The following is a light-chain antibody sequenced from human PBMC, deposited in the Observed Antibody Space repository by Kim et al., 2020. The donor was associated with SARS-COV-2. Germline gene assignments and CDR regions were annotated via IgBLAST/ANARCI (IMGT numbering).Light chain of an antibody. CDR2: GKN. CDR3: NPRDGSDDHLVV. V-gene: IGLV3-19*01. CDR1: SLRSYY. Sequence: LGQTVRITCQGDSLRSYYARWYQQKPGQAPVLVIYGKNNRPSGLPDRFSGSSSGNTASLTITGAQAEDEADYYCNPRDGSDDHLVVFGGGTQLTVL. J-gene: IGLJ2*01.